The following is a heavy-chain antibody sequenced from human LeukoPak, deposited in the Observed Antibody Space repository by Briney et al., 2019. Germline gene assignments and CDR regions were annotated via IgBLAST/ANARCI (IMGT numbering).Heavy chain of an antibody. J-gene: IGHJ4*02. CDR1: GFTFSSYA. D-gene: IGHD2-15*01. V-gene: IGHV3-23*01. CDR2: ISGSGGST. CDR3: AKAPVVAAPINFDF. Sequence: GGSLRLSCAASGFTFSSYAMSWVRQAPGKGLEWVSAISGSGGSTYYADSVKGRFTISRDNSRDNSKNTLYLQMESLRAEDTAVYYCAKAPVVAAPINFDFWGQGTLVTVSS.